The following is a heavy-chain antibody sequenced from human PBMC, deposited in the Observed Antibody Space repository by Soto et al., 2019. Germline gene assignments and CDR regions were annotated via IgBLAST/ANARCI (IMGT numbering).Heavy chain of an antibody. V-gene: IGHV4-61*08. CDR3: TRGSSWYDVDWFDP. CDR1: GVSINGGDYF. CDR2: FYNIGTT. Sequence: PSETLSLTCTVSGVSINGGDYFWSWIRQPPGKGLEWIGYFYNIGTTNYNPSLKSQVTISVDTSKNQFSLKLTSVTAADTAVYYCTRGSSWYDVDWFDPWSPGTLVTVSS. D-gene: IGHD6-13*01. J-gene: IGHJ5*02.